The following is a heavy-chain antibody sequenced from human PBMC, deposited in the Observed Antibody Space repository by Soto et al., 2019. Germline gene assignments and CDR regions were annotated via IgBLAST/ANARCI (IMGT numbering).Heavy chain of an antibody. CDR2: ISGSGTAT. J-gene: IGHJ4*02. CDR3: AVYDFWNGFNY. CDR1: GFTFSDYS. D-gene: IGHD3-3*01. V-gene: IGHV3-48*01. Sequence: GGSLRLSCAASGFTFSDYSMNWVRQAPGKGLEWVSYISGSGTATKYADSVKGRFTISRDNAKDSLYLQMTSLRVEDSALYYCAVYDFWNGFNYWGQGTLVTV.